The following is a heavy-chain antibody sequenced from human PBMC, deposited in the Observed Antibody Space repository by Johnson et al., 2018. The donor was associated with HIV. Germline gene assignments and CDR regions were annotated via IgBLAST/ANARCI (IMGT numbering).Heavy chain of an antibody. CDR3: ARDINYYDSSGYLIGSDAFDL. Sequence: QVQLVESGGGVVQPGRSLRLSCAVSGFTFRSYSMHWVRQAPGKGLEWVAVISYGDSNEYYADSVKGRFTISRDNSKNTLYLQMNSLRAEDTAVYYCARDINYYDSSGYLIGSDAFDLWGQGTMVTVSS. J-gene: IGHJ3*01. V-gene: IGHV3-30-3*01. CDR1: GFTFRSYS. D-gene: IGHD3-22*01. CDR2: ISYGDSNE.